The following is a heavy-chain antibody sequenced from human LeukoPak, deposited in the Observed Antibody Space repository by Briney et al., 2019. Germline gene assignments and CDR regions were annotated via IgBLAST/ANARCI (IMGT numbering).Heavy chain of an antibody. CDR2: ISWNSGSI. D-gene: IGHD3-16*01. CDR1: GFTFDDYA. V-gene: IGHV3-9*01. J-gene: IGHJ6*02. CDR3: ARDGGIIRFGGRDV. Sequence: GRSLRLSCAASGFTFDDYAMHWVRQAPGKGLEWVSGISWNSGSIGYADSVKGRFTISRDNAKNSLYLQMNSLRAEDTALYYCARDGGIIRFGGRDVWGQGTTVIVS.